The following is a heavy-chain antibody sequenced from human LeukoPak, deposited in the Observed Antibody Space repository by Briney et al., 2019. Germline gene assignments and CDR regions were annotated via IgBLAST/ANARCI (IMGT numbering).Heavy chain of an antibody. CDR3: AGPRIFFDY. Sequence: SETLSLTCTVSGGSISSYYWSWIRQPPGKGLEWIGYIYYSGSTNYNPSLKSRVTISVDTSKNQSSLKLSSVTAADTAVYYCAGPRIFFDYWGQGTLVTVSS. D-gene: IGHD3-3*01. J-gene: IGHJ4*02. V-gene: IGHV4-59*01. CDR2: IYYSGST. CDR1: GGSISSYY.